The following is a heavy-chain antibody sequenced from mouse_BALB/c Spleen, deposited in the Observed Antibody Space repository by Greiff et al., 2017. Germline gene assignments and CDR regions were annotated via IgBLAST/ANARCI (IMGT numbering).Heavy chain of an antibody. D-gene: IGHD2-4*01. CDR2: ISSGSSTI. CDR1: GFTFSSFG. V-gene: IGHV5-17*02. J-gene: IGHJ4*01. CDR3: ARWNYDYDEAMDY. Sequence: EVKVEESGGGLVQPGGSRKLSCAASGFTFSSFGMHWVRQAPEKGLEWVAYISSGSSTIYYADTVKGRFTISRDNPKNTLFLQMTSLRSEDTAMYYCARWNYDYDEAMDYWGQGTSVTVSS.